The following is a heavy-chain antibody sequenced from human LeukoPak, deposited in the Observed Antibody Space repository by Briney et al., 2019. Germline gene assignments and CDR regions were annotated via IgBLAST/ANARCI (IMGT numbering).Heavy chain of an antibody. J-gene: IGHJ4*02. CDR2: IYYSGST. CDR3: AREAGGGWDYFDY. V-gene: IGHV4-39*07. D-gene: IGHD3-10*01. CDR1: GGSISSSSYY. Sequence: SETLSLTCTVSGGSISSSSYYWGWIRQPPGKGLEWIGSIYYSGSTYYNPSLKSRVTMSVDTSKNQFSLKLSSVTAADTVVYYCAREAGGGWDYFDYWGQGTLVTVSS.